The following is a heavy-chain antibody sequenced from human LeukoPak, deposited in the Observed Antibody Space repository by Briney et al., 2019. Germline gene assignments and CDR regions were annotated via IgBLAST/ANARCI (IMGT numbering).Heavy chain of an antibody. CDR2: INHSGST. Sequence: SETLSLTCAVYGGSFSGYYWSWIRQPPGKGLEWIGEINHSGSTNYNPSLKSRVTISVDTSKNQFSLKLSSVTAADTAVYYCASRGWETQTELHYFDYWGQGTLVTVSS. V-gene: IGHV4-34*01. CDR1: GGSFSGYY. CDR3: ASRGWETQTELHYFDY. J-gene: IGHJ4*02. D-gene: IGHD1-26*01.